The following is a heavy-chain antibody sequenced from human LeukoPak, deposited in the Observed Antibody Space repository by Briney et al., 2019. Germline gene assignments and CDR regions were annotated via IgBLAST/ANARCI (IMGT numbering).Heavy chain of an antibody. CDR3: AREGPIYDSSAYPPGWFDP. Sequence: PGGSLRLSCAASGFTFSSYGMHWVRQAPGKGLEGVSYISTSSSTIYYADSVKGRFTISRDNAKNSLYLQMNSLRAEDTAVYYCAREGPIYDSSAYPPGWFDPWGQGTLVTVSS. CDR1: GFTFSSYG. CDR2: ISTSSSTI. D-gene: IGHD3-22*01. J-gene: IGHJ5*02. V-gene: IGHV3-48*04.